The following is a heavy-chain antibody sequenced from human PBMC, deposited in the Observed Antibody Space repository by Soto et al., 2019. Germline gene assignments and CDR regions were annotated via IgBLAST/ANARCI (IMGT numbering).Heavy chain of an antibody. CDR3: AKDRRPYISGWGKFAY. D-gene: IGHD6-19*01. V-gene: IGHV3-30*18. CDR2: ISYDGINK. J-gene: IGHJ4*02. Sequence: QVQLVESGGGVVQPGTSLRLSCAASGFTFSSYAMHWVRQAPGKGLEWVAVISYDGINKHYAYSMKGRFTISRDNSKNTLYLQMNSLGAEDTAVYYCAKDRRPYISGWGKFAYGGQGTVVTVSS. CDR1: GFTFSSYA.